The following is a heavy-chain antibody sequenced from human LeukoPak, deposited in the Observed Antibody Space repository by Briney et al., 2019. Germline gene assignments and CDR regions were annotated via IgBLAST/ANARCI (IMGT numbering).Heavy chain of an antibody. Sequence: ASVKVSCKASGYTFTGYYMHWVRQAPGQGLEWMGWINPNSGGTNYAQKFQGRVTMTRDTSISTAYMELSRLRSDDTAVYYCARDYGSSPYDNTDYWGQGTLVTVSS. D-gene: IGHD6-6*01. V-gene: IGHV1-2*02. CDR1: GYTFTGYY. CDR3: ARDYGSSPYDNTDY. J-gene: IGHJ4*02. CDR2: INPNSGGT.